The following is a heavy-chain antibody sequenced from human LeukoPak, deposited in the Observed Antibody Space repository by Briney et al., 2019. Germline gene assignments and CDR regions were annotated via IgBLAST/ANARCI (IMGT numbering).Heavy chain of an antibody. CDR2: VSYDGNNK. Sequence: GGSLRLSCEPPGLTFRGIAMHGVARAPGKGRGGVAVVSYDGNNKYYADSVKGLFTISRDNSKNTLYLQMSSLRTEDTAVYYCARGSGSSAYYPVDYWGQGTLVTVSS. V-gene: IGHV3-30-3*01. J-gene: IGHJ4*02. D-gene: IGHD3-22*01. CDR3: ARGSGSSAYYPVDY. CDR1: GLTFRGIA.